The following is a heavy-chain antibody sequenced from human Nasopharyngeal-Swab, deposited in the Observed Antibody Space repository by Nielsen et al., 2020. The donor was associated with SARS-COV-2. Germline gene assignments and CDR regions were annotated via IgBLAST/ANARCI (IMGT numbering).Heavy chain of an antibody. CDR1: GGSISSYY. V-gene: IGHV4-59*13. CDR3: ARDPNSSGGVDAFDI. CDR2: TYYSGST. D-gene: IGHD6-19*01. Sequence: SETLSLTCTVSGGSISSYYWSWIRQPPGKGLEWIGYTYYSGSTNYNPSLKSRVTISVDTSKNQFSLKLSSVTAADTAVYYCARDPNSSGGVDAFDIWGQGTMVTVSS. J-gene: IGHJ3*02.